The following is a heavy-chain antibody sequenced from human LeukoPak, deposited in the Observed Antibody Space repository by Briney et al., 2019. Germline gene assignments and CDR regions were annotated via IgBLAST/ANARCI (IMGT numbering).Heavy chain of an antibody. Sequence: GASVKVSCKASGYTFTSYGISWVRQAPGQGLEWMGWISAYNGNTNYAQKLQGRVTMTTDTSTSTAYMELRSLRSDDTAVYFCAVSLTTGGYYGMDVWGQGTTVTVSS. CDR1: GYTFTSYG. CDR3: AVSLTTGGYYGMDV. V-gene: IGHV1-18*01. CDR2: ISAYNGNT. J-gene: IGHJ6*02. D-gene: IGHD1-1*01.